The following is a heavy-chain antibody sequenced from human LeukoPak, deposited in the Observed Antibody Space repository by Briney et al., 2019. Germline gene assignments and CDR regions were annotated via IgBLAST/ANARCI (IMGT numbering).Heavy chain of an antibody. CDR1: GFTFSSYG. V-gene: IGHV3-33*06. D-gene: IGHD6-19*01. CDR3: AKGTGIAVAGPDY. CDR2: IWYDGSNK. Sequence: GGSLRLSCAASGFTFSSYGMHWVRQAPGKGLEWGAVIWYDGSNKYYADSVKGRFTISRDNSKNTLYLQTNSLRAEDTAVYYCAKGTGIAVAGPDYWGQGTLVTVSS. J-gene: IGHJ4*02.